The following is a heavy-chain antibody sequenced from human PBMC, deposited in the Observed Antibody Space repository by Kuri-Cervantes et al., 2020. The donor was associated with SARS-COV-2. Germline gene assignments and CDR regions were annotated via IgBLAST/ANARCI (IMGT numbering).Heavy chain of an antibody. Sequence: SETLSLTCAVYGGSFSGYYWSWIRQPPGKGLEWIGEINHSGSTNYNPSLKSRVTISVDTSKNQFSLKLSSVTAADTAVYYCARGRIAVAPAAKAFDPWGQGTLVTVSS. V-gene: IGHV4-34*01. CDR2: INHSGST. CDR3: ARGRIAVAPAAKAFDP. CDR1: GGSFSGYY. D-gene: IGHD2-2*01. J-gene: IGHJ5*02.